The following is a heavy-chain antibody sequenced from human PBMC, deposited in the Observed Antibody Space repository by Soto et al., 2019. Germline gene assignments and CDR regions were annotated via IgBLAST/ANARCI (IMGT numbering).Heavy chain of an antibody. J-gene: IGHJ4*02. CDR1: GGSISSGGYS. CDR3: ATHTPAISISDH. Sequence: PSETLSLTCAVSGGSISSGGYSWSWIRQPPGKGLEWIGYIYHSGSTYYNPSLKSRVTISVDTSKNQFSLKLSSVIAADTAVYYCATHTPAISISDHWGQGTLVTVSS. CDR2: IYHSGST. V-gene: IGHV4-30-2*01. D-gene: IGHD2-15*01.